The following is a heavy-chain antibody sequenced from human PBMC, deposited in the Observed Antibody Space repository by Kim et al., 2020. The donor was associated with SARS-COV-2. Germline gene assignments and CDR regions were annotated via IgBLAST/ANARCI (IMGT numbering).Heavy chain of an antibody. J-gene: IGHJ6*02. CDR2: ISSNGGST. V-gene: IGHV3-64D*09. CDR3: VKDRHFPLLWFGELSILGLGMDV. D-gene: IGHD3-10*01. Sequence: GGSLRLSCSASGFTFSSYAMHWVRQAPGKGLEYVSAISSNGGSTYYADSVKGRFTISRDNSKNTLYLQMSSLRAEDTAVYYCVKDRHFPLLWFGELSILGLGMDVWGQGTTVTVSS. CDR1: GFTFSSYA.